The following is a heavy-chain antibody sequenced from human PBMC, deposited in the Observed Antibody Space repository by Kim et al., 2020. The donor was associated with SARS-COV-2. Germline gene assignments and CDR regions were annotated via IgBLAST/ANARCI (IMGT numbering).Heavy chain of an antibody. Sequence: GGSLRLSCTASGFDFSSYSMHWVRQAPGKGLVWVSHIRSDRGDITYADSVKGRFTISRDNAKNTLYLQMNGLRIEDTAVYYCAKVGDYDSRGFYAFFRSWGQGTRVTVSS. CDR3: AKVGDYDSRGFYAFFRS. CDR1: GFDFSSYS. J-gene: IGHJ5*02. D-gene: IGHD3-22*01. CDR2: IRSDRGDI. V-gene: IGHV3-74*03.